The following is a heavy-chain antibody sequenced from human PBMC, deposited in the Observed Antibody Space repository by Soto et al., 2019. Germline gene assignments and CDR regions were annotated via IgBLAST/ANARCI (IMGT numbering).Heavy chain of an antibody. CDR3: ARVVLTITRGAFDA. J-gene: IGHJ3*01. CDR2: ISHSGTS. D-gene: IGHD3-9*01. CDR1: GGSISSSHW. Sequence: QVQLQESGPGLVKPSGTLSLTCAVSGGSISSSHWWTWVRQSPGKGLEYIGEISHSGTSNSNPSLKSRVNISVDKSKNHFSLTLTSVTAADTAVYYCARVVLTITRGAFDAWGQGTLVIVSS. V-gene: IGHV4-4*02.